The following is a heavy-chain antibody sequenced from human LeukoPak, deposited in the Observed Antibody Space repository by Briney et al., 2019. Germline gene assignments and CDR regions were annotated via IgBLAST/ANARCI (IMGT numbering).Heavy chain of an antibody. D-gene: IGHD5-12*01. CDR3: ARGDSGYDGFFDY. Sequence: PSETLSLTCTVHGGSISSYYWSSIRRPPGKGLEWIGYIYYSGSTNYNPSLKSRVTISVDTSKNQFSLKLSSVTAADTAVYYWARGDSGYDGFFDYWGQGTLVTVSS. CDR2: IYYSGST. V-gene: IGHV4-59*01. J-gene: IGHJ4*02. CDR1: GGSISSYY.